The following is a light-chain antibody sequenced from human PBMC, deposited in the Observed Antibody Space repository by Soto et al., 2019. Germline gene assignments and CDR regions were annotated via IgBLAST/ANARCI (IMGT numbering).Light chain of an antibody. V-gene: IGLV1-51*01. CDR3: GAWDGSLSTGV. CDR1: SSNIGNHF. J-gene: IGLJ3*02. CDR2: DDD. Sequence: QSVLTQPPSVSAAPGQKVTISCSGSSSNIGNHFVSWYQQVPGTAPTLLIYDDDKRPSGIPDRFSGSKSGTSATLGITGRQSGDEADYYCGAWDGSLSTGVFGGGTKLTVL.